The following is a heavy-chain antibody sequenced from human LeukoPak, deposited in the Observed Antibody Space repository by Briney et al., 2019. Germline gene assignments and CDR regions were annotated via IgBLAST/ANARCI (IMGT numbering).Heavy chain of an antibody. CDR2: ISGSGGST. V-gene: IGHV3-23*01. D-gene: IGHD2-2*01. Sequence: GGSLRLSCAASGFTFSSYAMSWVRQAPGKELAWVSAISGSGGSTYYADSVKGRFTISRDNSKNTLYLQINSLRAEDTAVYYCAKGGCSSTSCYGDYFDYWGQGTLVTVSS. CDR3: AKGGCSSTSCYGDYFDY. J-gene: IGHJ4*02. CDR1: GFTFSSYA.